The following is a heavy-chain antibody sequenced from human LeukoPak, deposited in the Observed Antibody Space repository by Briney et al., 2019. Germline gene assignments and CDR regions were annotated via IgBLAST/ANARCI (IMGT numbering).Heavy chain of an antibody. CDR1: GFGVSNNY. Sequence: GGSLRLSCAASGFGVSNNYMTWVRRAPGKGLEWVSVIYSNGSTYYADSVKGRFTISRDNSKNTLFLQMNNLRAEDTAVYYCARSYYGSGSPYYYGMDVWGQGTTVTVSS. V-gene: IGHV3-66*01. J-gene: IGHJ6*02. CDR2: IYSNGST. D-gene: IGHD3-10*01. CDR3: ARSYYGSGSPYYYGMDV.